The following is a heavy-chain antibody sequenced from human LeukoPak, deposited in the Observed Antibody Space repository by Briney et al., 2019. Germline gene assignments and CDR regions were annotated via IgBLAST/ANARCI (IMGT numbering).Heavy chain of an antibody. D-gene: IGHD3-22*01. CDR1: GYTFTSYG. V-gene: IGHV1-2*02. Sequence: ASVKVSCKASGYTFTSYGISWVRQAPGQGLEWMGWINPNSGGTNYAQKFQGRVTMTRDTSISTAYMELSRLRSDDTAVYYCARDFDSSGYRYYFDYWGQGTLVTVSS. J-gene: IGHJ4*02. CDR3: ARDFDSSGYRYYFDY. CDR2: INPNSGGT.